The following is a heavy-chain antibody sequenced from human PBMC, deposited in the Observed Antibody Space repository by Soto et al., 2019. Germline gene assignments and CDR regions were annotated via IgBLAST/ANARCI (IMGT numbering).Heavy chain of an antibody. CDR3: ARGDSTDCSKGVCPFFDNHDVDV. Sequence: ASVKVSCKASGYSFTDYHIHWVRQAPVQGLEWLGRINPKSGGTSTAQKFQGWVTMTTDTSISTASMELTRLTSDDTAIYYCARGDSTDCSKGVCPFFDNHDVDVWGK. CDR2: INPKSGGT. D-gene: IGHD2-8*01. CDR1: GYSFTDYH. J-gene: IGHJ6*03. V-gene: IGHV1-2*04.